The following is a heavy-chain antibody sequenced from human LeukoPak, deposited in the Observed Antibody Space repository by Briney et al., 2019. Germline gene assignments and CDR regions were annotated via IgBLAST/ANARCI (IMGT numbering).Heavy chain of an antibody. CDR1: GFTVSNNY. CDR3: ARDVRHYDVLTGYKN. Sequence: GGSLRLSCAASGFTVSNNYMTWVRQAPGKGLEWVSLIYSGGSTYYADSAKGRFTISRDNSKNTVYLQMNSLRAEDTAVYYCARDVRHYDVLTGYKNWGQGTLVTVSS. V-gene: IGHV3-66*01. D-gene: IGHD3-9*01. J-gene: IGHJ4*02. CDR2: IYSGGST.